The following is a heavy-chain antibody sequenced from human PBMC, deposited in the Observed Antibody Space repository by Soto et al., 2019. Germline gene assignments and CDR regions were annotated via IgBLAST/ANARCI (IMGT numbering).Heavy chain of an antibody. CDR3: ARVTTYYDILTGYYDDFHDY. Sequence: SETLSLTCTVSGGSISSYYWSWIRQPPGKGLEWIGYIYYSGSTNYNPSLKSRVTISVDTSKNQFSLKLSSVTAADTAVYYCARVTTYYDILTGYYDDFHDYWGQGTLVTVSS. CDR2: IYYSGST. J-gene: IGHJ4*02. D-gene: IGHD3-9*01. V-gene: IGHV4-59*01. CDR1: GGSISSYY.